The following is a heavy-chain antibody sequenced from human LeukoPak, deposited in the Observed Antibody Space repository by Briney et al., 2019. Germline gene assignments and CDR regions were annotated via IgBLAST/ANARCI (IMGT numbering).Heavy chain of an antibody. V-gene: IGHV1-69*04. CDR2: IIPILGIA. J-gene: IGHJ4*02. Sequence: EASVKVSCKASGGTFSSYAISWVRQAPGQGLEWMGRIIPILGIANYAQKLQGRVTITADKSTSTAYMELSSLRSEDTAVYYCARVPDSSSWYEPFFDYWGQGTLVTVSS. D-gene: IGHD6-13*01. CDR1: GGTFSSYA. CDR3: ARVPDSSSWYEPFFDY.